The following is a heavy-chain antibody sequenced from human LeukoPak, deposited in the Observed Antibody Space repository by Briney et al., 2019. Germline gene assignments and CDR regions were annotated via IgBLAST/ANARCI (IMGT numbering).Heavy chain of an antibody. CDR2: IKQDGSEK. J-gene: IGHJ4*02. Sequence: GGSLRLSCAASGFSVGTNYMTWVRQAPGKGLEWVANIKQDGSEKYYVDSVKGRFTISRDNAKNSLYLQMNSLRAEDTAVYYCANLLSDGEVFDYWGQGTLVTVSS. D-gene: IGHD3-10*01. CDR1: GFSVGTNY. CDR3: ANLLSDGEVFDY. V-gene: IGHV3-7*01.